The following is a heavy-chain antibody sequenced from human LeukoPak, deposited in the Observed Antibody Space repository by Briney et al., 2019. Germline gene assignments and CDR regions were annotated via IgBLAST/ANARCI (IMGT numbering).Heavy chain of an antibody. V-gene: IGHV3-21*01. J-gene: IGHJ4*02. Sequence: GGSLRLSCAASGFTFSSYSMNWVRQAPGKGLEWVSSISSSSYIYYADSVKGRFTISRDNAKNSLYLQMNSLRAEDTAVYYCAREDTVTTAFDYWGQGTLVTVSS. CDR1: GFTFSSYS. CDR3: AREDTVTTAFDY. CDR2: ISSSSYI. D-gene: IGHD4-17*01.